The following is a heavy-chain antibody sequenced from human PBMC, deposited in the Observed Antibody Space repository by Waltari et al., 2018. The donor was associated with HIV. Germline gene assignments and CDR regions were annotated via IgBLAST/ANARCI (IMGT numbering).Heavy chain of an antibody. CDR1: GFPFNSHW. V-gene: IGHV3-7*01. Sequence: EVQLVESGGGLVQHGGSLRLSCAAPGFPFNSHWMSWIRQAPGKGLEWVANIKQDGSDKNYVDSVKGRFTISRDNAKNSLYLQMNSLRAEDTAVYYCVRNGGSFDYWGQGTLVTVSS. D-gene: IGHD1-26*01. J-gene: IGHJ4*02. CDR3: VRNGGSFDY. CDR2: IKQDGSDK.